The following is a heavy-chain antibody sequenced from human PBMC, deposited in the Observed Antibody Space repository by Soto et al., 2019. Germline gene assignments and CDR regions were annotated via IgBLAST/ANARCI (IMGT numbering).Heavy chain of an antibody. CDR2: ISAYNGNT. J-gene: IGHJ6*02. D-gene: IGHD3-10*01. CDR1: GYTFTSYG. Sequence: GASVKVSCKASGYTFTSYGISWVRQAPGQGLEWMGWISAYNGNTNYAQKLQGRVTMTTDTSTSTAYMELRSLRSDDTAVYYCARDTMVRDYYYYGMDVWGQGTTVTVSS. V-gene: IGHV1-18*01. CDR3: ARDTMVRDYYYYGMDV.